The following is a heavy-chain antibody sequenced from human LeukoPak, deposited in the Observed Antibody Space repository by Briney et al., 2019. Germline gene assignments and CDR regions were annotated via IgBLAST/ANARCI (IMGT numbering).Heavy chain of an antibody. D-gene: IGHD6-13*01. J-gene: IGHJ4*02. CDR3: ARVSAAGMGSFDY. CDR2: INHSGST. CDR1: GGSFSGYY. Sequence: SETLSLTCAVYGGSFSGYYWSWIRQPPGKGLEWIGEINHSGSTNYNPSLKSRVTISVDTSKNQFSLKLSSVTAADTAVYYCARVSAAGMGSFDYWGQGTLVTVSS. V-gene: IGHV4-34*01.